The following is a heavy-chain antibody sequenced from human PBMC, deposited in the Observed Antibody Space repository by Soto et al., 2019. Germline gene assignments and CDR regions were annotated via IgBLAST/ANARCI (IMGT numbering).Heavy chain of an antibody. V-gene: IGHV1-18*01. D-gene: IGHD6-6*01. CDR1: GYTLTGYG. CDR3: ARDQGMYSSSSWFEP. CDR2: ISAYNGNT. Sequence: ASVKVSCKASGYTLTGYGISWVRQAPGQGLEWMGWISAYNGNTNYAQKLQGRVTMTTDTSTSTAYMELRSLRSDDTAVYYCARDQGMYSSSSWFEPWGQGTLVTVSS. J-gene: IGHJ5*02.